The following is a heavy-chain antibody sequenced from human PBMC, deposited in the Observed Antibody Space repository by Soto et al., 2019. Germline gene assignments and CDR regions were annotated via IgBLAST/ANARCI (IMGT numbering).Heavy chain of an antibody. D-gene: IGHD6-19*01. V-gene: IGHV1-8*01. J-gene: IGHJ6*03. Sequence: ASVKVSCKASGYTFTSYDINWVRQATGQGLEWMGWMNPNSGNTGYAQKFQGRVTMTRNTSISTAYMELSSLRSEDTAVYYCASSGGPDYYYYYMDVWGKGTTVTVSS. CDR3: ASSGGPDYYYYYMDV. CDR2: MNPNSGNT. CDR1: GYTFTSYD.